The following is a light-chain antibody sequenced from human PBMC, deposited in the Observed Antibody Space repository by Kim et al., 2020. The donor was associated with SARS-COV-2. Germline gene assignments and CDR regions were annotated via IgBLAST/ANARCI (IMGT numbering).Light chain of an antibody. V-gene: IGLV3-19*01. Sequence: SSELTQDPAVSVALGQTVRITCQGDSLRSYYASWYQQKPGQAPVLVIYGKNNRPSGIPDRFSGSSSGNTASLTLTGAQAEDESDYYCNSRDSSGNRVFGGGTQLTVL. J-gene: IGLJ2*01. CDR1: SLRSYY. CDR3: NSRDSSGNRV. CDR2: GKN.